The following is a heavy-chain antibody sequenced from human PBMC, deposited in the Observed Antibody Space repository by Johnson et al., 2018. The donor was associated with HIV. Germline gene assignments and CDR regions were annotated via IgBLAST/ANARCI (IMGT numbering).Heavy chain of an antibody. Sequence: QVQLVESGGGVVQPGRSLRLSCAASGFTFSSYAMHWVRQAPGKGLEWVAVISYDGSNKYYADSVKGRFTISRDNSKNTLYLQMNSLRAEDTAVYYCARKQWLEIPSDAFDIWGQGTRVSVS. CDR3: ARKQWLEIPSDAFDI. CDR1: GFTFSSYA. CDR2: ISYDGSNK. V-gene: IGHV3-30*04. J-gene: IGHJ3*02. D-gene: IGHD6-19*01.